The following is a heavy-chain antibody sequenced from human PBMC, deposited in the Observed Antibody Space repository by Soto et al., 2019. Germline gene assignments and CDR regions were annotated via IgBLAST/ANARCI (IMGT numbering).Heavy chain of an antibody. CDR1: GFTFSSSW. Sequence: EVQLVESGGDLVQPGVSLRLSCAASGFTFSSSWMHWVRQTPGKGLVWVSRINSDGSGTVYADSVKGRFTISKDIAKNTLYLQMNSLRAEDTAVYYCATAGEGYFASWGPGTLVTVSS. CDR3: ATAGEGYFAS. V-gene: IGHV3-74*01. D-gene: IGHD3-10*01. J-gene: IGHJ4*02. CDR2: INSDGSGT.